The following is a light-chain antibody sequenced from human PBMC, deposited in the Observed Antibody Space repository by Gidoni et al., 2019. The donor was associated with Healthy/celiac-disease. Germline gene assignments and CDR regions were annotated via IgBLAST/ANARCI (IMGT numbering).Light chain of an antibody. V-gene: IGLV2-14*03. CDR3: SSYTSSSTLV. CDR1: SSDVGGYNY. J-gene: IGLJ2*01. CDR2: DVS. Sequence: QSALTQPASVSGSPGQSIDISCTGTSSDVGGYNYVSWYQQHPGKAPKLMIYDVSNRPSGVSNRFSGSKSGNTASLTISGRQAEDEADYYCSSYTSSSTLVFGGGTKLTVL.